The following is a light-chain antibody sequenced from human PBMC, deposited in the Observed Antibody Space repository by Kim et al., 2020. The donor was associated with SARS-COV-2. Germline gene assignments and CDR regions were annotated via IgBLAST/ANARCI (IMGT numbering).Light chain of an antibody. CDR1: QSISSH. Sequence: DIQMTQSPSSLSASVGDRVTITCRTTQSISSHLNWYQQKPGRAPKLLISAASTLQGGVPSRFSGSGSETDFTLTISSLQPEDFATYFCQQSYITPCTFVAGTKMDIK. CDR2: AAS. J-gene: IGKJ3*01. CDR3: QQSYITPCT. V-gene: IGKV1-39*01.